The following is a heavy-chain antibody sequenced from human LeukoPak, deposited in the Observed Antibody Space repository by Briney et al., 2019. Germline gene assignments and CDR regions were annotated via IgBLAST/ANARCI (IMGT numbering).Heavy chain of an antibody. D-gene: IGHD3-10*01. CDR1: GGSISSGDYY. CDR3: ARFMVRGVRNPAYFDY. CDR2: IYYSGST. V-gene: IGHV4-30-4*01. J-gene: IGHJ4*02. Sequence: PQTLSLTCTVSGGSISSGDYYWSWIRQPPGKGLEWIGYIYYSGSTYYNPSLKSRVTISVDTSKNQFSLKLSSVTAADTAVYYCARFMVRGVRNPAYFDYWGQGTLVTVSS.